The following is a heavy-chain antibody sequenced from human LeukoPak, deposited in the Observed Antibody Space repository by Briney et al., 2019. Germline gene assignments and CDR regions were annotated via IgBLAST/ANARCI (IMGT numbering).Heavy chain of an antibody. CDR2: ISGSGGST. Sequence: GGSLRLSCAASGFTFSSYAMSWVRQAPGKGLEWVSIISGSGGSTYYADSVKGRFTISRDNAKNSLYLQMNSLRAEDTAVYYCASGPLALRFLEWLYFDYWGQGTLVTVSS. CDR3: ASGPLALRFLEWLYFDY. D-gene: IGHD3-3*01. J-gene: IGHJ4*02. CDR1: GFTFSSYA. V-gene: IGHV3-23*01.